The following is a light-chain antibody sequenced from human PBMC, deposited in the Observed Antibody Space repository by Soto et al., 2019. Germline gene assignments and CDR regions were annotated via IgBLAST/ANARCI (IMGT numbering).Light chain of an antibody. Sequence: EIVLTQSPGTLSLSPGXRATLSCRASQSVSSSYLAWYQQKPGQAPRLLIYGASSRATGIPDRFSGSGSGTDFTLTISRLEPEDFAVYYCQQYGSSPSGTLGQGTKVDSK. J-gene: IGKJ1*01. CDR2: GAS. CDR1: QSVSSSY. CDR3: QQYGSSPSGT. V-gene: IGKV3-20*01.